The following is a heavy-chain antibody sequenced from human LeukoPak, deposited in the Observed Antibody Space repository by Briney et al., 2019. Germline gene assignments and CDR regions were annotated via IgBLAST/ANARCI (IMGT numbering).Heavy chain of an antibody. D-gene: IGHD5-24*01. CDR1: GSTVSSNY. J-gene: IGHJ4*02. V-gene: IGHV3-53*01. CDR3: ARGLVEMATIYFDY. Sequence: GGSLRLSCAASGSTVSSNYMSWVRQAPGKGLEWVSILYSSGNTYYADSVKGRFTISRDNSENTLYLQMNSLRAEDTAVYYCARGLVEMATIYFDYWGQGTLVTVSS. CDR2: LYSSGNT.